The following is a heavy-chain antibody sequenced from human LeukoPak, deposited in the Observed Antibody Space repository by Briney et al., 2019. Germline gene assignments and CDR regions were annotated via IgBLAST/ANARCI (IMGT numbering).Heavy chain of an antibody. D-gene: IGHD1-26*01. CDR1: GGSISSYY. Sequence: SETLSLTCTVSGGSISSYYWSWIRQPPGKRLEWIGCIYYSGSTNYNPSLKSRVTISVDTSKNQFSLKLSSVTAADTAVYYCARDRVVGATDYYYYMDVWGKGTTVTVSS. J-gene: IGHJ6*03. CDR3: ARDRVVGATDYYYYMDV. CDR2: IYYSGST. V-gene: IGHV4-59*01.